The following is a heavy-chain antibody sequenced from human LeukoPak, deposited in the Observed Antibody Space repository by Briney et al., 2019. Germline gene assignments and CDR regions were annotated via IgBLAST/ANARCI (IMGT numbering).Heavy chain of an antibody. D-gene: IGHD2-8*01. Sequence: SGGSLRLSCVVSGFTFSSYSMSWVRQAPGKGLEWVSSISSSSSYIYYADSVKGRFTISRDNAKNSLYLQMNSLRAEDTAVYYCTRDRWSPYWGQGTLVTVSS. V-gene: IGHV3-21*01. CDR1: GFTFSSYS. CDR3: TRDRWSPY. CDR2: ISSSSSYI. J-gene: IGHJ4*02.